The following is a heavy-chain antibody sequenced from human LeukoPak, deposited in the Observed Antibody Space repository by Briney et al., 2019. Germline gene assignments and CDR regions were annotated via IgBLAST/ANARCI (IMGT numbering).Heavy chain of an antibody. D-gene: IGHD1-7*01. Sequence: PGGSLRLSCAASGFTFSSYAMSWGRRAPGEGLEWVSSISSSSSYIYYAASVKGRFTLSRDNAKNSLYLQMNSLRAEDTAVYYCARDALPPDWNYNYWGQGTLVTVSS. CDR1: GFTFSSYA. CDR3: ARDALPPDWNYNY. CDR2: ISSSSSYI. J-gene: IGHJ4*02. V-gene: IGHV3-21*01.